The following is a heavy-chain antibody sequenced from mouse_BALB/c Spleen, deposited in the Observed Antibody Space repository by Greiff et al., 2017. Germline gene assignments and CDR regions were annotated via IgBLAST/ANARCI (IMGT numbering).Heavy chain of an antibody. J-gene: IGHJ1*01. CDR3: AVNYCSGSSPYWALDV. Sequence: QVQLQQPGAELVRPGASVKLSCKASGYSFTSYWMNWVKQRPGQGLEWIGMIHPSDSDTRLNQKFKDKATLTVDKSSSTAYMQLSSPTSEDSAVYYCAVNYCSGSSPYWALDVWGAGTTVTVSS. V-gene: IGHV1-74*01. D-gene: IGHD1-1*01. CDR1: GYSFTSYW. CDR2: IHPSDSDT.